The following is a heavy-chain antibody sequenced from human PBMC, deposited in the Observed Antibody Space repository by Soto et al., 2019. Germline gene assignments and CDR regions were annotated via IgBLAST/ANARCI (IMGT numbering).Heavy chain of an antibody. V-gene: IGHV3-21*01. D-gene: IGHD5-12*01. CDR1: GFTFIDYT. J-gene: IGHJ4*01. Sequence: PGGSLRLSCAASGFTFIDYTMNWVRQAPGKGLEWVSSISPSGSYIYQAESVKGRFTISRDNTKNSLYLQMDSLRAEDTAVYYCASSRGYSTSHFDYWGHGTLVTVSS. CDR2: ISPSGSYI. CDR3: ASSRGYSTSHFDY.